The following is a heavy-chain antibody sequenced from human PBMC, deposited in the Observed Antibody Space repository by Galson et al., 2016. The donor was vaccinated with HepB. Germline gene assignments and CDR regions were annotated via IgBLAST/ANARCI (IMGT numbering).Heavy chain of an antibody. J-gene: IGHJ2*01. V-gene: IGHV3-23*01. CDR1: GFSFSSYG. CDR3: VKSTPGHCSDTRCFEGYWYFVL. Sequence: SLRLSCAASGFSFSSYGMSWVRQAPGEGLEWVSAISDSGDNTHYADSVKARFTISRDNSRNTLYLQMNSLRAEDTAVYYCVKSTPGHCSDTRCFEGYWYFVLWGRGTLVTVSS. D-gene: IGHD2-2*01. CDR2: ISDSGDNT.